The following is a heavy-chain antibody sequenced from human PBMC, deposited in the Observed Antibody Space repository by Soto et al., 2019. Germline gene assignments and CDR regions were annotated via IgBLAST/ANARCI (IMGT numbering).Heavy chain of an antibody. V-gene: IGHV3-23*01. CDR3: AKIKYSSGWYVVDY. D-gene: IGHD6-19*01. CDR2: ISGSGGST. Sequence: GGSLRLSCAASGFTFSSNAMSWVRQAPGKGLEWVSAISGSGGSTYYADSVQGRFTISRDDSKNTLYLQMNSLRAEDTAVYYCAKIKYSSGWYVVDYWGQGTLVTVSS. J-gene: IGHJ4*02. CDR1: GFTFSSNA.